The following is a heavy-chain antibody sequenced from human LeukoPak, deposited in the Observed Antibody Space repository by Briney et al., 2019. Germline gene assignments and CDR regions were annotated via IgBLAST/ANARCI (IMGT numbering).Heavy chain of an antibody. J-gene: IGHJ4*02. D-gene: IGHD3-10*01. CDR1: GFTFSSYG. CDR2: ISYDGSNK. V-gene: IGHV3-30*18. CDR3: AKGGGYYGSGSVDY. Sequence: PGGSLRLSCAASGFTFSSYGMHWVRQAPGKGLEWVAVISYDGSNKYYADSVKGRFTISRDNSKNTLYLQMNSLRAEDTAVYYCAKGGGYYGSGSVDYWGQGTLVTVPS.